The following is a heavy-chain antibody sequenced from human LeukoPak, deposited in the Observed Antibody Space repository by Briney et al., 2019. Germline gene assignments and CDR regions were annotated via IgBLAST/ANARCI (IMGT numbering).Heavy chain of an antibody. V-gene: IGHV4-34*01. CDR1: GGSFSGHY. Sequence: NPSETLSLTCAVYGGSFSGHYWSWIRQSPGKGPEWIGEINHSGSTNYNPSLESRVTISVDTSKNHFSLKLSSVTAADTAVYYCASGQYYDLWSGYYVDWGQGTLVTVSS. J-gene: IGHJ4*02. D-gene: IGHD3-3*01. CDR3: ASGQYYDLWSGYYVD. CDR2: INHSGST.